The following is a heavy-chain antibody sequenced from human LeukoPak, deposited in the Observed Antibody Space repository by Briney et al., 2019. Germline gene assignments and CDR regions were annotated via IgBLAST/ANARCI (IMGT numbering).Heavy chain of an antibody. CDR1: GGSISSSSYY. D-gene: IGHD4-17*01. J-gene: IGHJ5*02. CDR2: IYYSGST. CDR3: ARAYGDYGGDWFDP. Sequence: PSETLSLTCTVSGGSISSSSYYWGWIRQPPGKGLEWIGSIYYSGSTYYNPSLKSRVTISVDTSKNQFSLKLSSVTAADTAVYYCARAYGDYGGDWFDPWGQGTLVTVSS. V-gene: IGHV4-39*07.